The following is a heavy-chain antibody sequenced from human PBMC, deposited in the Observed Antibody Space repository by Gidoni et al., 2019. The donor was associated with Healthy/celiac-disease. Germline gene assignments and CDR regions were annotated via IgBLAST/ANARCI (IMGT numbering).Heavy chain of an antibody. CDR1: GFTFSSYG. CDR3: ARQARYYDFWSGTPPPFDY. J-gene: IGHJ4*02. Sequence: QVQLVESGGGVVQPGRSLRLSCAASGFTFSSYGMHWVRQAPGKGLEWVAVIWYDGSNKYYADSVKGRFTISRDNSKNTLYLQMNSLRAEDTAVYYCARQARYYDFWSGTPPPFDYWGQGTLVTVSS. CDR2: IWYDGSNK. D-gene: IGHD3-3*01. V-gene: IGHV3-33*01.